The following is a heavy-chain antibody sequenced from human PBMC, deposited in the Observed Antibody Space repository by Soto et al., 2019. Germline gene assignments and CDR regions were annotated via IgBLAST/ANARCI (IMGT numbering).Heavy chain of an antibody. CDR2: ISSSSSYI. J-gene: IGHJ6*03. Sequence: GGSLRISCAASGFTFSSYSMNWVRPAPGKGLEWVSSISSSSSYIYYADSVKGRFTISRDNAKNSLYLQMNSLRAEDTAVYYCARGIFVVPAAIGYMDVWGKGTTVTVSS. V-gene: IGHV3-21*01. D-gene: IGHD2-2*02. CDR3: ARGIFVVPAAIGYMDV. CDR1: GFTFSSYS.